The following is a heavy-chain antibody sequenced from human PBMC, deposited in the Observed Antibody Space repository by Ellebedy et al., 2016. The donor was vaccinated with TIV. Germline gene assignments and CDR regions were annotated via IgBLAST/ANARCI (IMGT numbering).Heavy chain of an antibody. J-gene: IGHJ4*02. Sequence: GESLKISCAASGFSFSTYWMHWVREAPGKGLMWISRISPDGGSVRYADSVKGRFTISRDNAENSLYLQMNSLRVEDTAVYYCARSRYPGARSSFDFWGQGTLVTVSS. CDR2: ISPDGGSV. CDR3: ARSRYPGARSSFDF. D-gene: IGHD6-6*01. V-gene: IGHV3-74*01. CDR1: GFSFSTYW.